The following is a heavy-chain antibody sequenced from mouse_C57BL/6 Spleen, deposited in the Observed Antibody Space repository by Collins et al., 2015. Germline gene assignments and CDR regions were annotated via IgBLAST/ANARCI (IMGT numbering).Heavy chain of an antibody. CDR2: INPSNGGT. J-gene: IGHJ1*03. V-gene: IGHV1-53*01. CDR3: ARRTYGSSYWYFDV. Sequence: QVQLQQPGTELVKPGASVKLSCKASGYTFTSYWMHWVKQRPGQGLEWIGNINPSNGGTNYNEKFKSKATLTVDRSSSTAYMQLSSLTSEDSAVYYCARRTYGSSYWYFDVWGTGTTVTVSS. D-gene: IGHD1-1*01. CDR1: GYTFTSYW.